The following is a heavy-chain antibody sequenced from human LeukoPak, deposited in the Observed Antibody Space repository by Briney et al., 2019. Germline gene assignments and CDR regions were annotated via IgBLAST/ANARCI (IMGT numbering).Heavy chain of an antibody. V-gene: IGHV3-23*01. D-gene: IGHD3-10*01. CDR2: ISGSGGSK. J-gene: IGHJ6*02. Sequence: GGSLRLSCAASGFTFSSYAMNWVRLAPGKGLEWVSTISGSGGSKHYADSVEGRFTISRDNSKNTVYLQMNSLRAEDTAIYYCAKLTSASGAYGVDVWGQGTTVTVSS. CDR1: GFTFSSYA. CDR3: AKLTSASGAYGVDV.